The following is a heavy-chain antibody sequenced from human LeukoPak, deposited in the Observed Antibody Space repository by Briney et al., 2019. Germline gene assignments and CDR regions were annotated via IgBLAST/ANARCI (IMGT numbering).Heavy chain of an antibody. CDR3: ARDGGF. CDR1: GFTFDDYG. Sequence: PGGSLRLSCAASGFTFDDYGMSWVRQAPGKGLEWVANTKPDGSAEYYADSVRGRFTTSRDNANNFLYLQINRLRAEDTAVYYCARDGGFWGQGTLVTVSS. V-gene: IGHV3-7*01. J-gene: IGHJ4*02. D-gene: IGHD2-15*01. CDR2: TKPDGSAE.